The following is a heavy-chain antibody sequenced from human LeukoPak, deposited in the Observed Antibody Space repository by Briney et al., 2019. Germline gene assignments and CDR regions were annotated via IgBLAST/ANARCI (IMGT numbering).Heavy chain of an antibody. CDR2: IIPIFGTA. CDR1: GYTLTELS. V-gene: IGHV1-69*13. D-gene: IGHD3-10*01. CDR3: AREDTSHGAPNYMDV. Sequence: SVKVSCKVSGYTLTELSMHWVRQAPGQGLEWMGGIIPIFGTANYAQKFQGRVTITADESTSTAYMELSSLRSEDTAVYYCAREDTSHGAPNYMDVWGKGTTVTVSS. J-gene: IGHJ6*03.